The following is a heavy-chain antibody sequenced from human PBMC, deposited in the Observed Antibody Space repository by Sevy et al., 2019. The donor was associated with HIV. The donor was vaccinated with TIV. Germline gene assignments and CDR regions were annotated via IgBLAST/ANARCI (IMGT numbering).Heavy chain of an antibody. CDR3: AKDGYKPSVGDENYYYYYMDV. CDR1: GFTFSSYA. V-gene: IGHV3-23*01. J-gene: IGHJ6*03. Sequence: GGSLRLSCAASGFTFSSYAMSWVRQAPGKGLEWVSAISGSGGSTYYADSMKGRFTISRDNSKNTLYLQMNSLRAEDTAVFYCAKDGYKPSVGDENYYYYYMDVCGKGTTVTVSS. D-gene: IGHD1-20*01. CDR2: ISGSGGST.